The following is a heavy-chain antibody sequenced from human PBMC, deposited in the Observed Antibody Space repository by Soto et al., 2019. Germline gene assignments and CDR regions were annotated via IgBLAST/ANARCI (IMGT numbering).Heavy chain of an antibody. V-gene: IGHV4-34*01. CDR3: ARGHHYYDSSGYYRYYYYGMDV. J-gene: IGHJ6*02. CDR2: INHSGST. Sequence: QVQLQQWGAGLLKPSETLSLTCAVYGGSFSGYYWSWIRQPPGKGLEWIGEINHSGSTNYNPSLKRRVTISVDTSKNQFSLKLSSVTAADTAVYYCARGHHYYDSSGYYRYYYYGMDVWGQGTTVTVSS. CDR1: GGSFSGYY. D-gene: IGHD3-22*01.